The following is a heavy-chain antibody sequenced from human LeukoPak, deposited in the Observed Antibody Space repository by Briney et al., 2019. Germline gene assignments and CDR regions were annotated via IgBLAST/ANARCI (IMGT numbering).Heavy chain of an antibody. V-gene: IGHV4-34*01. CDR3: ARGGKLLRLGDY. D-gene: IGHD3-16*01. Sequence: PSETLSLTCAFYGGSFSDFYWSWIRQPPGKGLEWIGEISHSGSTNYNPSLKSRVTISVDTSKNQSSLKLSSVTAADTAVYYCARGGKLLRLGDYWGQGTLVTVSS. CDR2: ISHSGST. J-gene: IGHJ4*02. CDR1: GGSFSDFY.